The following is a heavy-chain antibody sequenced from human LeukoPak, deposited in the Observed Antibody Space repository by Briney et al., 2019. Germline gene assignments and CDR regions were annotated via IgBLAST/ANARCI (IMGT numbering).Heavy chain of an antibody. V-gene: IGHV3-23*01. CDR3: AKDVVGADAFDI. CDR2: ISGSGGSI. CDR1: GFTFSSYA. J-gene: IGHJ3*02. Sequence: GGSLRLSCAASGFTFSSYAMSWVRQAPGKGLEWVSAISGSGGSIYYADSVKGRFTISRDNSKNTLYLQMNSLRAEDTAVYYCAKDVVGADAFDIWGQGTMVTVSS. D-gene: IGHD1-26*01.